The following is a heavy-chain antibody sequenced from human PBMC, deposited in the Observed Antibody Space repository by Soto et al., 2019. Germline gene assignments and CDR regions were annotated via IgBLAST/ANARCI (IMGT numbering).Heavy chain of an antibody. CDR2: MNHXSGNT. V-gene: IGHV1-8*02. CDR3: ARADRVGDV. CDR1: GLTLTRYD. Sequence: GXSVKVSCKASGLTLTRYDINWVGQATGQVLEWMXWMNHXSGNTGYAQTXXGRVTMTXXNSISTAYMELSSMRSEDTAVYYCARADRVGDVWGKGTTVTVSS. J-gene: IGHJ6*04. D-gene: IGHD1-26*01.